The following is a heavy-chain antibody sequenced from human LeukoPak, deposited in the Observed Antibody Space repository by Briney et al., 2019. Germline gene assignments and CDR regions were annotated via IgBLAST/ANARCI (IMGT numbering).Heavy chain of an antibody. CDR1: GYRFTDYW. CDR2: IYPGDSDT. V-gene: IGHV5-51*01. J-gene: IGHJ6*02. CDR3: ARGAAGTIPDYYYFGMDV. D-gene: IGHD1-7*01. Sequence: GDSLKISCKGSGYRFTDYWIGWVRQMPGEGLEWMGIIYPGDSDTRYSPSFQGQVTISADKSINTAHLQWSSLKASDTAMYYCARGAAGTIPDYYYFGMDVWGQGTTVTVSS.